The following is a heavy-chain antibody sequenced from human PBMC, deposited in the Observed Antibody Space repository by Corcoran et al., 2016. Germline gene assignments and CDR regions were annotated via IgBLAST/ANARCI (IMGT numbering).Heavy chain of an antibody. V-gene: IGHV1-46*01. CDR3: ARRPNCSGGSCYLNNWFDP. CDR2: INPSGGST. CDR1: GYTFTSYY. J-gene: IGHJ5*02. Sequence: QVQLVQSGAEVKKPGASVKVSCKASGYTFTSYYMHWVRQAPGQGLEWMGIINPSGGSTSYAQKFQGRVTMTRDTSTSTVYMELSSLRSEDTAVYSCARRPNCSGGSCYLNNWFDPWGQGTLVTVSS. D-gene: IGHD2-15*01.